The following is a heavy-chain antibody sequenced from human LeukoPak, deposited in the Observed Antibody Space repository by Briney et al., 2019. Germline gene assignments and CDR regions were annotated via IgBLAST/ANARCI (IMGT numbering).Heavy chain of an antibody. V-gene: IGHV3-23*02. D-gene: IGHD1-1*01. Sequence: GGSLRLSCAAAGFTFSSYAMYWVRQAPGKGLEWVSGISGSGGYTYYEDSVKGRFTISRDNSKNTLYLQMNSLRAEDPAIYYCAKNWHDEWGHFGDEYWGQGNLVTVSS. CDR1: GFTFSSYA. J-gene: IGHJ4*02. CDR3: AKNWHDEWGHFGDEY. CDR2: ISGSGGYT.